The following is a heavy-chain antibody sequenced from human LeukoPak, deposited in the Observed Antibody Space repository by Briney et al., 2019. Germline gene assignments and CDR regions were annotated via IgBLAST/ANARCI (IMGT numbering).Heavy chain of an antibody. J-gene: IGHJ4*02. D-gene: IGHD3-10*01. CDR3: AKGNYYGSGRHFDY. CDR2: ISGSGGST. Sequence: GGSLRLSCAAAGFTFSSYAMSLVRQAPGKGLEWVSAISGSGGSTYYADSVKGLFTISRDNAKNTLYLQMNRLRAEDTAVYYCAKGNYYGSGRHFDYWGQGTLVTVSS. CDR1: GFTFSSYA. V-gene: IGHV3-23*01.